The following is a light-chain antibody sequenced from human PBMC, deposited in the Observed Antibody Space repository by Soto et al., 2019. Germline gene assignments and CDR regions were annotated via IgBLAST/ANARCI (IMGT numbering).Light chain of an antibody. CDR3: QQYNNWPRT. CDR1: QSVSSN. Sequence: EIVMTQSPATLSVSPVERATLSCMASQSVSSNLAWYQQKPGQAPRLLIYGASTRATGIPARFSGSGSGTEFTLTISSLQSEDFAVYYCQQYNNWPRTFGQGNKVDIK. CDR2: GAS. V-gene: IGKV3-15*01. J-gene: IGKJ1*01.